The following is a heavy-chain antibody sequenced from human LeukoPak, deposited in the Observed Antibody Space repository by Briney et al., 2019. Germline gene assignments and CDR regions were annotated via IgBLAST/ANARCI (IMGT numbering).Heavy chain of an antibody. J-gene: IGHJ4*02. CDR3: ARAAGGYSTSRFDY. Sequence: GGSLRLSCAASGFTFSSYAMHWVRQAPGKGLEWVAVISYDGSNKYYADSVKGRFTISRDNSKNTLYLQMNSLRAEDTAVYYYARAAGGYSTSRFDYWGQGTLVTVSS. V-gene: IGHV3-30-3*01. D-gene: IGHD5-12*01. CDR1: GFTFSSYA. CDR2: ISYDGSNK.